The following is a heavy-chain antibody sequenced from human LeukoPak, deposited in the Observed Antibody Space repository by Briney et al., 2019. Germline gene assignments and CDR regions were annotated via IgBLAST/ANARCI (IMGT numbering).Heavy chain of an antibody. J-gene: IGHJ4*02. V-gene: IGHV4-61*02. Sequence: SQTLSLTCTVSGGSISSGSYYWSWIRQPAGKGLEWIGRIYTSGSTNYNPSLKSRVTISVDTSKYQFSLKLSSVTAADTAVYYCAREDVYYYDSSGYSATGVDYWGQGTLVTVSS. CDR1: GGSISSGSYY. D-gene: IGHD3-22*01. CDR2: IYTSGST. CDR3: AREDVYYYDSSGYSATGVDY.